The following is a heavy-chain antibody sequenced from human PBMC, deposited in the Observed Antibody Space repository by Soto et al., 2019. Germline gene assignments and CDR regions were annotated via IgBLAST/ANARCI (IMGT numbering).Heavy chain of an antibody. J-gene: IGHJ4*02. D-gene: IGHD3-22*01. V-gene: IGHV3-23*01. CDR2: ISGSGGST. CDR3: AKSRVSSITMIVVVITYFDY. Sequence: GGSLRLSCAASGLTFSSYAMSWVRQAPGKGLEWVSAISGSGGSTYYADSVKGRFTISRDNSKNTLYLQMNSLRAEDTAVYYCAKSRVSSITMIVVVITYFDYWGQGTLVTVSS. CDR1: GLTFSSYA.